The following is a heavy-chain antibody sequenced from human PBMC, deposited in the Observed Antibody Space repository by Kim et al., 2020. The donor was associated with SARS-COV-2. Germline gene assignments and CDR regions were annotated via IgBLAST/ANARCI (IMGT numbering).Heavy chain of an antibody. D-gene: IGHD3-22*01. CDR1: GYNFTSYG. CDR3: AREGYYDSSGQRFYFYGMDV. CDR2: ISVYNGDT. J-gene: IGHJ6*02. Sequence: ASVKVSCKASGYNFTSYGITWVRQAPGQGLQWLGWISVYNGDTSYAQGLQGRVAMTTDTSTTTAYMELRTLRSDDTAVYYCAREGYYDSSGQRFYFYGMDVGGQGTTVTVSS. V-gene: IGHV1-18*01.